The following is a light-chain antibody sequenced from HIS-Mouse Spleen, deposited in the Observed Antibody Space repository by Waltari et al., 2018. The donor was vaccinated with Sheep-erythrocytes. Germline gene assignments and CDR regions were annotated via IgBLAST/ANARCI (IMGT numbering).Light chain of an antibody. CDR2: YDD. V-gene: IGLV1-36*01. CDR1: SPNIGNNA. Sequence: QSVLTQPPSVSEAPRQRVTISCSGSSPNIGNNAVNWYQQLPGKAPKLLIYYDDRLPSGVSDRFSGSKSGTSASLAISGLQSEDEADYYCAAWDDSLNGPVFGGGTKLTVL. J-gene: IGLJ3*02. CDR3: AAWDDSLNGPV.